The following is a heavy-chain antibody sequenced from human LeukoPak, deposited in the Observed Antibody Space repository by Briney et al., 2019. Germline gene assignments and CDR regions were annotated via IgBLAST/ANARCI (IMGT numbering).Heavy chain of an antibody. CDR1: GYTFTSYG. D-gene: IGHD6-19*01. Sequence: ASVKVSCKASGYTFTSYGISWVRQAPGQGLEWMGWISTYNGNTNYAQKLQGRVTMTTDTSTSKAYMELRSLRSDDTAVYYCARLKGRIAVAGDYYYYGMDVWGQGTTVTVSS. CDR2: ISTYNGNT. J-gene: IGHJ6*02. V-gene: IGHV1-18*01. CDR3: ARLKGRIAVAGDYYYYGMDV.